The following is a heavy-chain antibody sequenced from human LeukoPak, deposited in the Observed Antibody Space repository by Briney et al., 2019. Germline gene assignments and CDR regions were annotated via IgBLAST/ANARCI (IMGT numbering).Heavy chain of an antibody. J-gene: IGHJ3*02. CDR2: IYYSGNA. Sequence: PSETLSLTCTVSGGSMSSYYWSWIRPPPGKGLEWIAYIYYSGNANYNPSLKSRVTISVDTSKNQFSLKLSSVTAADTAIYYCARHSSGSATNDAFDIWGQGTMVTVSS. CDR3: ARHSSGSATNDAFDI. D-gene: IGHD1-26*01. CDR1: GGSMSSYY. V-gene: IGHV4-59*08.